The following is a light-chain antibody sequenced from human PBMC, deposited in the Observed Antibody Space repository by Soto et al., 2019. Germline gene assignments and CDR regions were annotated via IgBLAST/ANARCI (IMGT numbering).Light chain of an antibody. Sequence: EIVLTQSPATLSLSPWERATLSCGASQSVSSYLAWYQQKPGQAHRILIYDASNRATGIPARFSSSGSGTDFSVTISSLEPEDCAVYYCQQRSNWPPYTFGQGTKLEIK. CDR2: DAS. CDR3: QQRSNWPPYT. J-gene: IGKJ2*01. CDR1: QSVSSY. V-gene: IGKV3-11*01.